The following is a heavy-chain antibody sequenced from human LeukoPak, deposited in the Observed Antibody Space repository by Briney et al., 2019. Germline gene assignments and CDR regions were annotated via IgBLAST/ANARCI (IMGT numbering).Heavy chain of an antibody. D-gene: IGHD5-24*01. Sequence: PSETLSLTCTVPGGSISSSSYYWGWIRQPPGKGLEWIGSIYYSGSTYYNPSLKSRVTISVDTSKNQFSLRLTSVTAADTAVYYCARESRTVQMANSMHGHWFDPWGQGTLVTVSS. V-gene: IGHV4-39*07. CDR2: IYYSGST. J-gene: IGHJ5*02. CDR3: ARESRTVQMANSMHGHWFDP. CDR1: GGSISSSSYY.